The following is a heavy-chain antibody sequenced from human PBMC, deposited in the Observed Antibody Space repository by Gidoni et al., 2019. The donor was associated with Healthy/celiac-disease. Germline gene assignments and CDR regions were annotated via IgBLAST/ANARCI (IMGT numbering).Heavy chain of an antibody. V-gene: IGHV1-69*01. J-gene: IGHJ4*02. CDR1: GGTFRSYA. CDR2: IIPIFGTA. CDR3: ARASQWELMGEFDY. D-gene: IGHD1-26*01. Sequence: QVQLVQSGAAVKKPGSSMKVSCKASGGTFRSYAISWVRQAPGQGLEWMGGIIPIFGTATYAQKFQGRVTITADESTSTAYMELSSLRSEDTAVYYCARASQWELMGEFDYWGQGTLVTVSS.